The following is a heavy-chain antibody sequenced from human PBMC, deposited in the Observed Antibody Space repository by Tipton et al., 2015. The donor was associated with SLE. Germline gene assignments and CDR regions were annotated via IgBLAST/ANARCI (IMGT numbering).Heavy chain of an antibody. Sequence: SLRLSCATSGFTFSSYALSWVRRAPGKGLEWVSAISGGGGSTYYADFVKGRFSISIAKSKKTLFLQMNSLRVDDPATYYCAKFEKTTDFYLDSWGQGTLVSVSS. V-gene: IGHV3-23*01. CDR2: ISGGGGST. CDR1: GFTFSSYA. D-gene: IGHD1/OR15-1a*01. CDR3: AKFEKTTDFYLDS. J-gene: IGHJ4*02.